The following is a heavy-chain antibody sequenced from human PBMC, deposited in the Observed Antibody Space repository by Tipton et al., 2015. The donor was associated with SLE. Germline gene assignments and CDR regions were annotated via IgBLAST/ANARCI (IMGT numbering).Heavy chain of an antibody. V-gene: IGHV4-39*07. CDR3: TRRGWVDAFDI. D-gene: IGHD6-19*01. CDR2: IPYTGST. Sequence: TLSLTCTVSGGSISSSYYWGWIRQSPGKGLEWIGSIPYTGSTYYNPSLKSRVTISVDTSRKQFSLKLTSVTAADTAVYYCTRRGWVDAFDIWGQGTMVIVSS. J-gene: IGHJ3*02. CDR1: GGSISSSYY.